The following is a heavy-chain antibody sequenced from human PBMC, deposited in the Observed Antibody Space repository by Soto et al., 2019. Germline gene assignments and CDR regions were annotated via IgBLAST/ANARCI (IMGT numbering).Heavy chain of an antibody. V-gene: IGHV4-34*01. Sequence: PSETLSLTCAVYGDSFTKYYWGWIRQPPGEGREWVGEIHHSGRTNFNPSLKSRVTISVDRSKNQFSLKLRSVTAADRGVYYVASWLVGAPFNSWGNGPLVMSPQ. J-gene: IGHJ5*01. CDR2: IHHSGRT. CDR3: ASWLVGAPFNS. CDR1: GDSFTKYY. D-gene: IGHD1-26*01.